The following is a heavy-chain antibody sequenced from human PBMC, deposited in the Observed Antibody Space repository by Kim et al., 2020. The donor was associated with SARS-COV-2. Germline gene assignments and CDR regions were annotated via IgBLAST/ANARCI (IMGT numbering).Heavy chain of an antibody. V-gene: IGHV1-18*01. Sequence: ASVKVSCKASGYTFTSYGISWVRQAPGQGLEWMGWISAYNGNTNYAQKLQGRVTMTTDTATSTAYMELRSLRSDDTAVYDCARDLLVLRFLEWLPQIAGYYYGMDVWGKGTTVTVSS. CDR1: GYTFTSYG. J-gene: IGHJ6*04. D-gene: IGHD3-3*01. CDR3: ARDLLVLRFLEWLPQIAGYYYGMDV. CDR2: ISAYNGNT.